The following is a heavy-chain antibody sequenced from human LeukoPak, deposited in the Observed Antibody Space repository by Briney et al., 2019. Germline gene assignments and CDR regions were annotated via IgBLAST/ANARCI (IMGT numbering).Heavy chain of an antibody. D-gene: IGHD2-15*01. V-gene: IGHV3-23*01. J-gene: IGHJ4*02. CDR1: GFTFSSSA. CDR2: ISNNGGYT. CDR3: AKQLGYCSDGSCYFPY. Sequence: GGSLRLSCAASGFTFSSSAMSWVRQAPGKGLEWVSAISNNGGYTYYADSVQGRFTISRDNSKSTLCQQMNSPRAEDTAVYYCAKQLGYCSDGSCYFPYWGQGTLVTVSS.